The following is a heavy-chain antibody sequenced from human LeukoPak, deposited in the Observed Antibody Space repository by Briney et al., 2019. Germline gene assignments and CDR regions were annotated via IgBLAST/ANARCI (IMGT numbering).Heavy chain of an antibody. CDR1: GFTFSSYG. D-gene: IGHD3-10*01. CDR3: ARDLTMVRGGGP. V-gene: IGHV3-30*02. J-gene: IGHJ5*02. CDR2: IRYDGSNK. Sequence: GGSLRLSCAASGFTFSSYGMHWVRQAPGKGLEWVAFIRYDGSNKYYADSVKGRFTISRDNSKNTLYLQMNSLRAEDTAVYYCARDLTMVRGGGPWGQGTLVTVSS.